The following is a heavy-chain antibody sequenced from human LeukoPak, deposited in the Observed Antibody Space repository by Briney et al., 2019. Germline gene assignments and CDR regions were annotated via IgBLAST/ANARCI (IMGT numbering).Heavy chain of an antibody. V-gene: IGHV3-48*01. D-gene: IGHD3-22*01. CDR2: ISSTYEI. CDR1: GFTFSTYA. CDR3: ASLGVSSGPDLDV. J-gene: IGHJ6*04. Sequence: PGGSLRLSCVASGFTFSTYAMNWIRLAPGKGLEWVSYISSTYEIYYEGALEGRFTIYRDNAKNSLYLQMNSLRAEDTAVYYCASLGVSSGPDLDVWGKGTTVTVSS.